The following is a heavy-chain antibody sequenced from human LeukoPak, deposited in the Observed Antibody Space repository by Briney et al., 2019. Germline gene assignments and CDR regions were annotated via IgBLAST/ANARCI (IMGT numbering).Heavy chain of an antibody. D-gene: IGHD3-9*01. CDR2: IYHSGNT. CDR1: DYSISSGYY. CDR3: ARRTTYFGWRPSESPSCFDY. V-gene: IGHV4-38-2*02. Sequence: SETLSLTCTVSDYSISSGYYWGWIRQPPGKGLEWIGSIYHSGNTYYNPSLKSRVIISLDTSKNQFSLKLSSVTAADTAVYYCARRTTYFGWRPSESPSCFDYWGQGTLVTVSS. J-gene: IGHJ4*02.